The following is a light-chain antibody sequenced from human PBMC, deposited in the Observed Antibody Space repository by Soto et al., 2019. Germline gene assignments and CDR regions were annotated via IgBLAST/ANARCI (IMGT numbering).Light chain of an antibody. V-gene: IGLV1-40*01. Sequence: QSVLTQPPSASGTPGQRVTISCSGINSNIGSNYVHWYQQFPGTTPNFLIYANTNRPSGVPDRFSASTSGTSASLDITGLQAEDDAEYFCQSYDSGLTVVFGGGTKLTVL. CDR1: NSNIGSNY. CDR2: ANT. CDR3: QSYDSGLTVV. J-gene: IGLJ2*01.